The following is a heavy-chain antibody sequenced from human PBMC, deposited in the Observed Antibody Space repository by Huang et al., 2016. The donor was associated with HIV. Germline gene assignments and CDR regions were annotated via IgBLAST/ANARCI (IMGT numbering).Heavy chain of an antibody. CDR1: RFTFSTYA. CDR2: IRGSGDKT. CDR3: AKVPTVVTFH. Sequence: DVQLLESGGDFVQPGGSLSLSCAASRFTFSTYAMSWVRQGPGKGLEWVSAIRGSGDKTYYADSVKGRFTISRDKSKNTLFLQMNSLRAEDTAVYYCAKVPTVVTFHWGQGTLVTVSS. V-gene: IGHV3-23*01. J-gene: IGHJ4*02. D-gene: IGHD2-21*02.